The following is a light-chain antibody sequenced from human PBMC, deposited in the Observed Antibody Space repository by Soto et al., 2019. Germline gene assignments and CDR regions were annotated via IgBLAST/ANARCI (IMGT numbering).Light chain of an antibody. CDR3: QHRTNWARP. CDR1: QSVGTF. J-gene: IGKJ2*01. CDR2: DAS. Sequence: EIVLTQSPATLSLSPGERATLSCRASQSVGTFLAWYQQKPGQAPRLLIYDASNRATGIPARFSGTGSGTDFALTVSSVEPEHVAVYYCQHRTNWARPFGQGTKLDIK. V-gene: IGKV3-11*01.